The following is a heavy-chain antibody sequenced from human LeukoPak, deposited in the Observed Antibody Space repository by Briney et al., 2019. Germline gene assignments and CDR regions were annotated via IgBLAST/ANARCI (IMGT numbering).Heavy chain of an antibody. CDR1: GFSLSTIGVG. V-gene: IGHV2-5*02. CDR3: AHTSGSGRQFDY. CDR2: IYWDDDQ. Sequence: SGPTLVHPTQTLTLTCTFSGFSLSTIGVGVGWIRQPPGKALEWLALIYWDDDQRYSPSLKTRITITKDTSKNQVVLTMTNMDPVDTATYYCAHTSGSGRQFDYWGQGTLVTVSS. J-gene: IGHJ4*02. D-gene: IGHD3-10*01.